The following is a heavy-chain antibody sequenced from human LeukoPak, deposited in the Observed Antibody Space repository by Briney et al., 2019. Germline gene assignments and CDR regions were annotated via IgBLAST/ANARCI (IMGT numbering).Heavy chain of an antibody. CDR1: GYTLTELS. Sequence: SVKVSCKVSGYTLTELSMHWVRQAPGKGLEWMGGFDPEDGETIYAQKFQGRVTMTEDTSTDTAYMELSSLRSEDTAVYYCALPTKTYDSSGYQFDYWGQGTLVTVSS. D-gene: IGHD3-22*01. CDR3: ALPTKTYDSSGYQFDY. CDR2: FDPEDGET. J-gene: IGHJ4*02. V-gene: IGHV1-24*01.